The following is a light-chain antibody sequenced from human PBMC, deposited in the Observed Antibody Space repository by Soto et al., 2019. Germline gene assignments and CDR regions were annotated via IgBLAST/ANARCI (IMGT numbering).Light chain of an antibody. CDR1: SSDVGGYNS. CDR3: SSYTTSSTLLYV. V-gene: IGLV2-14*01. J-gene: IGLJ1*01. CDR2: EVS. Sequence: QCALTQPASVSGSPGQSITISCTGTSSDVGGYNSVAWYQQHPGKAPKLMIYEVSNRPSGVSNRFSGSKSGNTASLTISGLQAEDEADYYCSSYTTSSTLLYVFGTGTKLTAL.